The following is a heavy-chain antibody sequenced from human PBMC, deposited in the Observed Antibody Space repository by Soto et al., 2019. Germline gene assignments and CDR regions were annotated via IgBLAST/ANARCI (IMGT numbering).Heavy chain of an antibody. J-gene: IGHJ3*02. V-gene: IGHV3-21*01. CDR2: ISSSSSYI. CDR1: GFILSDCA. Sequence: PGGSLRLSCATSGFILSDCAINWVRQAPGKGLEWVSSISSSSSYIYYADSVKGRFTISRDNAKNSLYLQMNSLRAEDTAVYYCARDPEDYDSSGNNPSDAFDIWGQGTMVTVSS. CDR3: ARDPEDYDSSGNNPSDAFDI. D-gene: IGHD3-22*01.